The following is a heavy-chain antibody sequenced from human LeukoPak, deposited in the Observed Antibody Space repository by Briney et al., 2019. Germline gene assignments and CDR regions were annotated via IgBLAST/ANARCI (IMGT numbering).Heavy chain of an antibody. V-gene: IGHV6-1*01. J-gene: IGHJ4*02. CDR2: TYYRSKWYN. D-gene: IGHD5/OR15-5a*01. CDR1: GDSVSSNTAA. CDR3: AREDIASAILGLGRAIDY. Sequence: SQTLSLTCAISGDSVSSNTAAWTWIRQSPSRGLEWLGRTYYRSKWYNDYAVSVKSRITINPDTSKNQFSLHLNSVTAEDAAVYFCAREDIASAILGLGRAIDYWGQGSLVTVSS.